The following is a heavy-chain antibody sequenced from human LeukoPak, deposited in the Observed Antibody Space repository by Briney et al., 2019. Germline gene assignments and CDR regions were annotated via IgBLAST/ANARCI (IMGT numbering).Heavy chain of an antibody. D-gene: IGHD3-22*01. Sequence: SETLSLTCTVSGGSISSYYWSWIRQPAGKGLEWIGRINTSGSTNYNPSLKSRVTMSVDTSKNQFSLKLSSVTAADTAVYYCARAIINSDYYDSSGYYHNWFDPWGQGTLVTVSS. J-gene: IGHJ5*02. CDR2: INTSGST. V-gene: IGHV4-4*07. CDR1: GGSISSYY. CDR3: ARAIINSDYYDSSGYYHNWFDP.